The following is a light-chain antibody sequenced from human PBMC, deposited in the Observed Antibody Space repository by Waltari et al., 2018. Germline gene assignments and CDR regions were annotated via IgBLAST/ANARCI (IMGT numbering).Light chain of an antibody. CDR1: SSDVGYYNY. V-gene: IGLV2-11*01. CDR3: CSYTGNYLRV. CDR2: DVN. J-gene: IGLJ2*01. Sequence: QSALTQPRSVSGSPGQSVTISCTGTSSDVGYYNYVSLYQQHTGKPPKLMFYDVNLRPSGCPARFSGSKSGNTASLTISGLQAEDEADYYCCSYTGNYLRVFGGGTKLTVL.